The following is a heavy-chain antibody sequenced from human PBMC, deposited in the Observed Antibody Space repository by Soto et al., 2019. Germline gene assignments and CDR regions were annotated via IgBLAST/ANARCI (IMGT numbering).Heavy chain of an antibody. CDR1: GFTFSRYS. CDR3: AREGSYIVVVPAAYNWFDP. CDR2: ISSSSSYI. D-gene: IGHD2-2*01. V-gene: IGHV3-21*01. Sequence: GESLKVSCAASGFTFSRYSMNWVRQAPGKGLEWVSSISSSSSYIYYADSVKGRFTISRDNAKNSLYLQMNSLRAEDTAVYYCAREGSYIVVVPAAYNWFDPWGQGTLVTVSS. J-gene: IGHJ5*02.